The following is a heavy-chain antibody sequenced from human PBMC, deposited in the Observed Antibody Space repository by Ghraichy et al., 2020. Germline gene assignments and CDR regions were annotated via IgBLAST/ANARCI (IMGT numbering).Heavy chain of an antibody. CDR2: IYYGGRT. CDR3: ARHEAVAGTMDY. V-gene: IGHV4-39*01. D-gene: IGHD6-19*01. J-gene: IGHJ4*02. CDR1: GGSIISSSYY. Sequence: SETLSLTCSVSGGSIISSSYYWGWIRQPPGKGLEWIGSIYYGGRTYYNPSLKSRVTISVDTSKNQFFLKLSSVTAADTAVYSCARHEAVAGTMDYWGQGTLVTVSS.